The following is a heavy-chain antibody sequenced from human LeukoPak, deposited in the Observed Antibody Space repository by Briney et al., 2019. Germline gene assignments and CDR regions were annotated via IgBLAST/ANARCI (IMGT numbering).Heavy chain of an antibody. J-gene: IGHJ4*02. V-gene: IGHV3-21*01. Sequence: PGGSLRLSCAASGFTFSSYSMNWVRQAPGKGLEWVSSISSSSSYIYYADSVKGRFTISRDNAKNSLYLQMNSLRAEDTAVYYCARDCSGGSCYSALDYWGQGTLVTVSS. CDR2: ISSSSSYI. CDR3: ARDCSGGSCYSALDY. D-gene: IGHD2-15*01. CDR1: GFTFSSYS.